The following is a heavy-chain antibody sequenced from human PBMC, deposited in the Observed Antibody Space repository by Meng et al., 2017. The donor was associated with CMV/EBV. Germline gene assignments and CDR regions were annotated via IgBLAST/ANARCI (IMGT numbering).Heavy chain of an antibody. J-gene: IGHJ6*02. CDR1: GFTFSSYG. CDR2: IWYDGSNK. CDR3: AKDLLRYCSSTSCPFGMDV. D-gene: IGHD2-2*01. V-gene: IGHV3-33*06. Sequence: LSLTCAASGFTFSSYGMHWVRQAPGKGLEWVAVIWYDGSNKYYADSVKGRFTISRDNSKNTLYLQMNSLRAEDTAVYYCAKDLLRYCSSTSCPFGMDVWGQGTTVIVSS.